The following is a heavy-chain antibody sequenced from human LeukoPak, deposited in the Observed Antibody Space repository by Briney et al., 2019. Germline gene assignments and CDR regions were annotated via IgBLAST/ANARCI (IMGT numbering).Heavy chain of an antibody. J-gene: IGHJ4*02. Sequence: ASVKVSCKASGYTFTGYYMHWVRQAPGQGLEWMGWINPNSGGTNYAQKFQGRVTMTRDTSTSTVYMELSSLRSEDTAVYYCAVDYYDSSGYYYWGQGTLVTVSS. CDR3: AVDYYDSSGYYY. D-gene: IGHD3-22*01. CDR1: GYTFTGYY. V-gene: IGHV1-2*02. CDR2: INPNSGGT.